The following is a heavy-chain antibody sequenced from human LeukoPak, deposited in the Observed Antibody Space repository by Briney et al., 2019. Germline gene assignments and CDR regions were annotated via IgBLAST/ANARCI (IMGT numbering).Heavy chain of an antibody. J-gene: IGHJ5*02. V-gene: IGHV4-38-2*02. D-gene: IGHD2-2*01. Sequence: SETLSLTCTVSGDSISSGYYWGWIRQPPGKGLEWIGIIYHSGSTYYNPSLKSRVTISVDTSKNQFSLKLSSVTPADTAVYYCARDGAFDVVVSPHTYYNWFDPWGQGTLVTVSS. CDR2: IYHSGST. CDR1: GDSISSGYY. CDR3: ARDGAFDVVVSPHTYYNWFDP.